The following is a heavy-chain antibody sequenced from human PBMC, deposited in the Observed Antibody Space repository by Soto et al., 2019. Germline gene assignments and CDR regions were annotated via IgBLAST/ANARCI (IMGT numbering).Heavy chain of an antibody. CDR2: ISAYNGNT. J-gene: IGHJ4*02. CDR3: ARVKTYYDILTGMDLFDY. Sequence: ASVKVSCKASGYTFTSYGISWVRQAPGQGLEWMGWISAYNGNTNYAQKLQGRVTMTTDTSTSTAYMELRSLRSDDTAVYYCARVKTYYDILTGMDLFDYWGQGTLVTVSS. D-gene: IGHD3-9*01. V-gene: IGHV1-18*01. CDR1: GYTFTSYG.